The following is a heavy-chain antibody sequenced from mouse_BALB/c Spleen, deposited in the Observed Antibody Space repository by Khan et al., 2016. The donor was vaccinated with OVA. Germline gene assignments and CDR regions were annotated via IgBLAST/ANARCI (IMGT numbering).Heavy chain of an antibody. CDR2: INTYTGEP. Sequence: QIQLVQSGPELKKPGEPVKISCKASGYTFTKNGMNWAKQAPGKGLKWMGWINTYTGEPTYADDFKGRFAFSLETSASTASLQIKNLKNEDTATXFCARVGYAGTMDSWGQGTPVTVSP. J-gene: IGHJ4*01. V-gene: IGHV9-3-1*01. CDR3: ARVGYAGTMDS. CDR1: GYTFTKNG. D-gene: IGHD2-14*01.